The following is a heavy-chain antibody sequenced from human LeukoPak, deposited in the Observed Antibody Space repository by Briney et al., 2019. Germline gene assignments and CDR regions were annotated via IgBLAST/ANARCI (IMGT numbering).Heavy chain of an antibody. J-gene: IGHJ3*02. CDR1: GFTFSNYG. Sequence: GRSLRLSCAASGFTFSNYGMHWVRQAPGKGLEWVAIISYDGSDKYYGDSVKGRFTISRDNSKNTLYLQMNSLRAEDTAVYYCARDFGDAFDIWGQGTMVTVSS. CDR2: ISYDGSDK. V-gene: IGHV3-30*03. D-gene: IGHD3-10*01. CDR3: ARDFGDAFDI.